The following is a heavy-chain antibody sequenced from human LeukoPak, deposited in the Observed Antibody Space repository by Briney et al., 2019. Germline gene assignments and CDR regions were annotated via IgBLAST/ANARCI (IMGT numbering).Heavy chain of an antibody. CDR2: LNSSGGST. CDR3: ARDRWELPYYFGY. CDR1: GYIFTDYY. J-gene: IGHJ4*02. V-gene: IGHV1-46*01. D-gene: IGHD1-26*01. Sequence: RASVKVSCKTSGYIFTDYYIHWVRQAPGQGLEWMGILNSSGGSTTYAQKFQGRITMTRDASTSTVYMELRSLRSEDTAVYYCARDRWELPYYFGYWGQGTLVTVSS.